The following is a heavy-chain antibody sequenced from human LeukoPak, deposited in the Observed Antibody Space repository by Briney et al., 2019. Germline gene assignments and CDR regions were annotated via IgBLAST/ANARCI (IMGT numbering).Heavy chain of an antibody. V-gene: IGHV4-39*01. Sequence: SETLSLTCTVSDDSITIYYWSWIRQPPGKGLEWIGSIYYSGSPYYNPSLKSRVTISVDTSKKQFSLKLSSVTAADTAVYYCARHVGFITMVRGVINNNWFDPWGQGTLVTVSS. CDR3: ARHVGFITMVRGVINNNWFDP. CDR2: IYYSGSP. D-gene: IGHD3-10*01. CDR1: DDSITIYY. J-gene: IGHJ5*02.